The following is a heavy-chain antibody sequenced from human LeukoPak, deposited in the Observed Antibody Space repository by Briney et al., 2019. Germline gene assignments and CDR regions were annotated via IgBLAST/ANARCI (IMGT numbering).Heavy chain of an antibody. D-gene: IGHD2-15*01. Sequence: HSGGSLRLSCAASGFTFSSYWMHWVRQAPGKGLEWVTNIRQDGSEKYYVDSVKGRFTISRDNAKNSLYLQMNSLRAEDTAVYYCAREYSGSGFDYWGQGTLVTVSS. CDR1: GFTFSSYW. J-gene: IGHJ4*02. CDR2: IRQDGSEK. CDR3: AREYSGSGFDY. V-gene: IGHV3-7*01.